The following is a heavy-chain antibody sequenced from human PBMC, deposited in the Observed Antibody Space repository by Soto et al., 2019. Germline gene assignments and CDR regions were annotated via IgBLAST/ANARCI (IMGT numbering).Heavy chain of an antibody. CDR1: GFTFSSYW. CDR3: ARDYSIAAAVLVRGPGFDP. D-gene: IGHD6-13*01. V-gene: IGHV3-74*01. CDR2: INSDGSST. Sequence: GGSLRLSWAASGFTFSSYWMHWVRQAPGKGLVWVSRINSDGSSTSYADSVKGRFTISRDNAKNTLYLQMNSLRAEDTAVYYCARDYSIAAAVLVRGPGFDPWGQGTLVTVSS. J-gene: IGHJ5*02.